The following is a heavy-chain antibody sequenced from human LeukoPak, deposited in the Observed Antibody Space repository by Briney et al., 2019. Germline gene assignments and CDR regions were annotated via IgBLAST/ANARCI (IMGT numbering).Heavy chain of an antibody. CDR1: GFTFSSYA. D-gene: IGHD4-17*01. V-gene: IGHV3-23*01. J-gene: IGHJ5*02. CDR3: ANDYGDLNWLDP. Sequence: GGSLRLSCAASGFTFSSYAMSWVRRAPGKGLEWVSAISGSGGSTYYADSVKGRFTISRDNSKNTLYLQMNSLRAEDTAVYYCANDYGDLNWLDPWGQGTLVTVSS. CDR2: ISGSGGST.